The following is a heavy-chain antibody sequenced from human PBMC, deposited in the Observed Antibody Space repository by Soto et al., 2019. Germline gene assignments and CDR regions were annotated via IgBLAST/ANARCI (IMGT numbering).Heavy chain of an antibody. D-gene: IGHD3-10*01. CDR2: NDYSGST. J-gene: IGHJ5*02. CDR3: AREIVWFGEFHNWFDP. CDR1: GCSISSVYYY. Sequence: QVQLQESGPGLVKPSQTLSLTCTVSGCSISSVYYYWSWIRQPPGKGLEWIGYNDYSGSTYYNPSLKSRVTLSVDTSQNQFALKLSSVTAADTAVYYGAREIVWFGEFHNWFDPWGQGTLVTVSS. V-gene: IGHV4-30-4*01.